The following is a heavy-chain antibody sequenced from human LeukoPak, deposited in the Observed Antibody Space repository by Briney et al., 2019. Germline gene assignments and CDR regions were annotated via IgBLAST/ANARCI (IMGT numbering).Heavy chain of an antibody. CDR3: VIDNREEDWFDP. Sequence: GGSLRLSCSASGFTFRKYSMHWVRQGPGKGLEYVSSISSNGHTYYRDSVKGRFTISRSNSKRTPFPKMSSLRPGGTGVYYCVIDNREEDWFDPGREGTLLTVSS. V-gene: IGHV3-64D*09. D-gene: IGHD2/OR15-2a*01. CDR2: ISSNGHT. CDR1: GFTFRKYS. J-gene: IGHJ5*02.